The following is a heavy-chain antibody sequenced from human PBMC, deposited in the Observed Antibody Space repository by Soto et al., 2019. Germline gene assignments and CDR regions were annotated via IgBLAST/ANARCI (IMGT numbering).Heavy chain of an antibody. CDR2: MNPNSGNT. V-gene: IGHV1-8*01. CDR3: ARGIKNGDYTRWFHP. D-gene: IGHD4-17*01. J-gene: IGHJ5*02. Sequence: QVQLVQSGAEVKKPGASVKVSCKASGYTFTNYDINWVRQATGQGLEYLGWMNPNSGNTGYVQKFQGRVTMTRNTSISTADMELSTLRSAETAVYYCARGIKNGDYTRWFHPWGQGTLVTVSS. CDR1: GYTFTNYD.